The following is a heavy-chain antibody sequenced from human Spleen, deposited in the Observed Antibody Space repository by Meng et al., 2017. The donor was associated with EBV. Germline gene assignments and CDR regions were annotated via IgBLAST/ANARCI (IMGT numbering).Heavy chain of an antibody. CDR1: GGTFSRYL. J-gene: IGHJ4*02. CDR2: MRPKSGNT. CDR3: ARGKCSTTSCPIDH. V-gene: IGHV1-8*02. D-gene: IGHD2-2*01. Sequence: QVQLVQCGARRQQPGSSVTVSCRAFGGTFSRYLFSWVRQAPGQGLEWMGWMRPKSGNTGYAQKFQGRVTLTRNTSISTAYMELTNLRSEDTAIYYCARGKCSTTSCPIDHWGQGTLVTVSS.